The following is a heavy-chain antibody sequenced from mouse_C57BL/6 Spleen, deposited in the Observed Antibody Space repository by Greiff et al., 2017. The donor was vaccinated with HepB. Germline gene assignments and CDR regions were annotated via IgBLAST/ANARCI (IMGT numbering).Heavy chain of an antibody. CDR2: IYPGSGST. V-gene: IGHV1-55*01. D-gene: IGHD2-5*01. CDR1: GYTFTSYW. CDR3: AMVGYSNSFDY. J-gene: IGHJ2*01. Sequence: VKLMESGAELVKPGASVKMSCKASGYTFTSYWITWVKQRPGQGLEWIGDIYPGSGSTNYNEKFKSKATLTVDTSSSTAYMQLSSLTSEDSAVYYCAMVGYSNSFDYWGQGTTLTVSS.